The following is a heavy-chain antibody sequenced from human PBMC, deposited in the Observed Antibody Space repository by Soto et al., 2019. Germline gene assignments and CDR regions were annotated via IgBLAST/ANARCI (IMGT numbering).Heavy chain of an antibody. V-gene: IGHV3-48*03. D-gene: IGHD4-17*01. CDR3: AGGGDYGGNNEGAFDI. Sequence: GSLRLCCAASGXTFSSYYMNWVRQAPGKGLELVSYISSSGSTIYHADCVKGRFNISRDNAKNSLYLQMNSLRAEDTAVYYCAGGGDYGGNNEGAFDIWGQGTMGTVSS. CDR2: ISSSGSTI. J-gene: IGHJ3*02. CDR1: GXTFSSYY.